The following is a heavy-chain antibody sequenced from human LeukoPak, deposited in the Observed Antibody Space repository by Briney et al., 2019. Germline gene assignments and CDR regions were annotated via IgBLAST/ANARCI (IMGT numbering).Heavy chain of an antibody. D-gene: IGHD6-13*01. CDR1: GFTLSSYE. CDR3: ARGGAAAGSGGGYYYYGMGV. J-gene: IGHJ6*02. CDR2: ISSGGTTI. V-gene: IGHV3-48*03. Sequence: GGSLRLSCAASGFTLSSYEMNWVRQAPGKGLEWLSYISSGGTTIYYADSVKGRFTISRDNAKSSLYLQMNSLRADDTAVYYCARGGAAAGSGGGYYYYGMGVWGQGTTVTVSS.